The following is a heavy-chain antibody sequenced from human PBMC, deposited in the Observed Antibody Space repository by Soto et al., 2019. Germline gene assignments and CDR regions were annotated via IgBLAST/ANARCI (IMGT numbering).Heavy chain of an antibody. CDR2: IYYSGST. Sequence: SETLSLTCTVSGGSISSGGYYWSWIRQHPGKGLEWIGYIYYSGSTYYNPFLKSRVTISVDTSKNQFSLKLSSVTAADTAVYYCARGSIDLTLDYWGQGTLVTVSS. CDR3: ARGSIDLTLDY. V-gene: IGHV4-31*03. CDR1: GGSISSGGYY. D-gene: IGHD3-3*02. J-gene: IGHJ4*02.